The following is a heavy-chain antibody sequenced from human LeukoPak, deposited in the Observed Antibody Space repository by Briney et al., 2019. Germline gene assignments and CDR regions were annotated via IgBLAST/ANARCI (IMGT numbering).Heavy chain of an antibody. CDR2: ISDSGAST. D-gene: IGHD6-19*01. CDR1: GFTFSSYA. J-gene: IGHJ4*02. V-gene: IGHV3-23*01. CDR3: AKAIAVAEGY. Sequence: GGSLRLSCAASGFTFSSYAMNWVRQTPGKGLEWVSSISDSGASTYYADSVKGRFTISRDNSKNTLYLQMNSLRAEDTAVYYCAKAIAVAEGYWGQGTLVTVSS.